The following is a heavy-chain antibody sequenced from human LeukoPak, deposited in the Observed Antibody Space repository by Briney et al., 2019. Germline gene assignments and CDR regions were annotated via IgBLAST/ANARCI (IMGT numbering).Heavy chain of an antibody. Sequence: GGSLRLSCAASGFTFSSYGMHWVRQAPGKGLEWVAVISYDGSNKYYADSVKGRFTISRDNSKNTLYLQMNSLRAEDTAVYYCAKDQPHMYYDFWSGYFEHDAFDIWGQGTMVTVSS. V-gene: IGHV3-30*18. CDR2: ISYDGSNK. CDR1: GFTFSSYG. D-gene: IGHD3-3*01. J-gene: IGHJ3*02. CDR3: AKDQPHMYYDFWSGYFEHDAFDI.